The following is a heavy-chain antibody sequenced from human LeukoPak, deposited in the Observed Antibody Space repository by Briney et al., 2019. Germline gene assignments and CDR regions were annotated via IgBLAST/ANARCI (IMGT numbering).Heavy chain of an antibody. J-gene: IGHJ4*02. D-gene: IGHD3-3*01. Sequence: PSETLSLTCTVSGGSISSGGYYWSWIRQHPGKGLEWIGYIYYSGSTYYNPSLKSRVTISVDTSKNQFSLKLSSVTAADTAVYYCARDRFGVEYYFDYWGQGTLVTVSS. CDR3: ARDRFGVEYYFDY. CDR1: GGSISSGGYY. CDR2: IYYSGST. V-gene: IGHV4-31*03.